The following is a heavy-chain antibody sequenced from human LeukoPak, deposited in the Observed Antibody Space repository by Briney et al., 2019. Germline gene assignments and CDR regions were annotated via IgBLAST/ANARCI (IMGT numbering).Heavy chain of an antibody. CDR3: ARLGLDYYDSSGYPGHYYYYMDV. J-gene: IGHJ6*03. D-gene: IGHD3-22*01. Sequence: PSETLSLTCAVYGGSFSGYYWSWIRQPPGKGLEWIGYIYHSGSTYYNPSLKSRVTISVDTSKNQFSLKLSSVTAADTAVYYYARLGLDYYDSSGYPGHYYYYMDVWGKGTTVTVSS. CDR2: IYHSGST. V-gene: IGHV4-34*01. CDR1: GGSFSGYY.